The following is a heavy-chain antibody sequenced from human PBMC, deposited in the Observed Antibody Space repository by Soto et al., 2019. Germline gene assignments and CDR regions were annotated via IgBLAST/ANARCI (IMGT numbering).Heavy chain of an antibody. CDR1: GGXISSSSYY. D-gene: IGHD5-12*01. V-gene: IGHV4-39*01. CDR2: IYYSGST. CDR3: ARRRGYSGYDYPNAALDI. J-gene: IGHJ3*02. Sequence: SETLSLTCTVSGGXISSSSYYWGWIRQPPGKGLEWIGSIYYSGSTYYNPSLKSRVTISVDTSKNQFSLKLSSVTAADTAVYYCARRRGYSGYDYPNAALDIWGQGTMVTVSS.